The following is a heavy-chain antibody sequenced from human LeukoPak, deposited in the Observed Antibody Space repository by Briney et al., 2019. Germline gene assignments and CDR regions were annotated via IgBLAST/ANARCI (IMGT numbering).Heavy chain of an antibody. CDR2: IFYSGST. CDR1: GGSISSYY. CDR3: ARGSLAYCGGDCYSGAFDI. Sequence: PSDTLSLTCTVSGGSISSYYWSWIRQPPGKVLEWIGYIFYSGSTNYNPSLKSRVTISVDTSKNQFSLKLSSVTAADTAVYYCARGSLAYCGGDCYSGAFDIWGQGTMVTVSS. V-gene: IGHV4-59*01. J-gene: IGHJ3*02. D-gene: IGHD2-21*02.